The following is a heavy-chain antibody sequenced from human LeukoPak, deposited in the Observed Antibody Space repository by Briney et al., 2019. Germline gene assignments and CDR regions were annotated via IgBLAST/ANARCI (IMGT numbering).Heavy chain of an antibody. CDR2: INHSGST. CDR3: ARGTSGLPYYYYGMDV. V-gene: IGHV4-34*01. Sequence: PSETLSLTCAVYGGSFSGYYWSWIRQPPGKGLEWIGEINHSGSTNYNPSLKSRVTISVDTSKNQFSLKLSSVTAADTAVYYCARGTSGLPYYYYGMDVWGQGTTVTVSS. CDR1: GGSFSGYY. J-gene: IGHJ6*02.